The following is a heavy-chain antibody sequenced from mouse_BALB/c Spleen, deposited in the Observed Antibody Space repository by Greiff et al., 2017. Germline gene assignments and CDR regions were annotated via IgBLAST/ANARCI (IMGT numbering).Heavy chain of an antibody. CDR1: GDSITSGY. CDR3: ARWGYDGYFFAY. D-gene: IGHD2-3*01. J-gene: IGHJ3*01. CDR2: ISYSGST. Sequence: EVKLMESGPSLVKPSQTLSLTCSVTGDSITSGYWNWIRKFPGNKLEYMGYISYSGSTYYNPSLKSRISITRDTSKNQYYLQLNSVTTEDTATYYCARWGYDGYFFAYWGQGTLVTVSA. V-gene: IGHV3-8*02.